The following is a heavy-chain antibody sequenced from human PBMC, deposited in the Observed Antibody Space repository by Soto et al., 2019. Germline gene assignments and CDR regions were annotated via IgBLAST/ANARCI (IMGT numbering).Heavy chain of an antibody. D-gene: IGHD2-8*02. CDR1: GFSLSTSGEG. CDR2: IYWDDDK. Sequence: SGPTPVNRTQGLTLGCSCSGFSLSTSGEGVGWIRQPPGKALEWLALIYWDDDKRYSPSLKSRLTITKDTSKNQVVLTMTNMDPVDTATYYCAHRRSGTGHYWFDPWGQGTLVTVSS. J-gene: IGHJ5*02. CDR3: AHRRSGTGHYWFDP. V-gene: IGHV2-5*02.